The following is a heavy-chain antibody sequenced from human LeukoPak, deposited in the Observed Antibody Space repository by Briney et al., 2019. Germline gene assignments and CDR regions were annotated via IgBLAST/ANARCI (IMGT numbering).Heavy chain of an antibody. CDR2: ISGSGGST. V-gene: IGHV3-23*01. CDR3: AKKRSAATGTFYFDY. CDR1: GFTFSSYA. Sequence: GGSLRLSCAASGFTFSSYAMSWVRQAPGKGLEWVSAISGSGGSTYYADSVKGRFTISRDNSKNTLYLQMNSLRAEDTAVYYCAKKRSAATGTFYFDYWGREPWSPSPQ. D-gene: IGHD6-13*01. J-gene: IGHJ4*02.